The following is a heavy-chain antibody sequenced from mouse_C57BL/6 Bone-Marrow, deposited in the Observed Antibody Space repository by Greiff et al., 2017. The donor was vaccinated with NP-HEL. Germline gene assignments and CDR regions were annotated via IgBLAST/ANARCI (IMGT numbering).Heavy chain of an antibody. CDR1: GYAFSSSW. V-gene: IGHV1-82*01. Sequence: VKLQESGPELVKPGASVKISCKASGYAFSSSWMNWVKQRPGKGLEWIGRIYPGDGDTNYNGKFKGKATLTADKSSSTAYMQLSSLTSEDSAVYFCARKRDWDYYFDYWGQGTTLTVSS. J-gene: IGHJ2*01. CDR2: IYPGDGDT. CDR3: ARKRDWDYYFDY. D-gene: IGHD4-1*01.